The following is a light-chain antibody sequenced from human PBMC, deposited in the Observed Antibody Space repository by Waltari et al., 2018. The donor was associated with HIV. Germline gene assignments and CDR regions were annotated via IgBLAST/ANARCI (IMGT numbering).Light chain of an antibody. CDR3: QQYGSSGIT. Sequence: EIVLTQSPVTLSLSPGDRATLSCRASQSVSSSDLAWYQQKPGQAPRLLIYGASSRATGIPDRVSGSGSGTDVTLTISRLEPEDFAVYYCQQYGSSGITFGQGTRLEIK. CDR1: QSVSSSD. J-gene: IGKJ5*01. CDR2: GAS. V-gene: IGKV3-20*01.